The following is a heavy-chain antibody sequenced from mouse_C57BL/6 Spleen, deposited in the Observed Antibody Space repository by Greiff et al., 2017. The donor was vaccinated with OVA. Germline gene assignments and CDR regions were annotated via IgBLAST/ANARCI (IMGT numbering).Heavy chain of an antibody. CDR2: INPNYGTT. Sequence: VQLQQSGPELVKPGASVKISCKASGYSFTDYNMNWVKQSNGKSLEWIGVINPNYGTTSYNQKFKGKATLTVDQSSSTAYMQLNSLTSEDSAVYYCTRRGLYDYEGHFDHWGQGTTLTVSS. V-gene: IGHV1-39*01. D-gene: IGHD2-4*01. CDR1: GYSFTDYN. CDR3: TRRGLYDYEGHFDH. J-gene: IGHJ2*01.